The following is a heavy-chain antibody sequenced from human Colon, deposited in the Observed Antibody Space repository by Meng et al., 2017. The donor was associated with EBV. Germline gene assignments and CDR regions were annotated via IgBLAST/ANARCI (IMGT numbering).Heavy chain of an antibody. CDR1: GGSIRSVNG. CDR3: ARDNDITLIQGGGFGY. Sequence: QEPGPGEVTSLGTRSLSGAVSGGSIRSVNGWSCVRQPPGKGLEWIGEIYRTGDANYNPSLNSRVSISIDKAKNHFSLILNSVTAADTAMYYCARDNDITLIQGGGFGYWGPGTLVTVSS. J-gene: IGHJ4*02. V-gene: IGHV4-4*03. CDR2: IYRTGDA. D-gene: IGHD3-10*01.